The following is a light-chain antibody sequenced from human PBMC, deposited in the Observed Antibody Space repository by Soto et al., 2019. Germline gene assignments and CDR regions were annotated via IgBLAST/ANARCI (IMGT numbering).Light chain of an antibody. J-gene: IGKJ5*01. Sequence: VLTQFPATLSLSPGERATLSCRASQSVRGNLAWYQQKPGQAPRLLIYDSSTRAAGIPLRFSGTGSGTDFTLTVSSLQSEDFAVYYCQQYNNWPPITFGQGTRLEIK. CDR3: QQYNNWPPIT. CDR2: DSS. V-gene: IGKV3-15*01. CDR1: QSVRGN.